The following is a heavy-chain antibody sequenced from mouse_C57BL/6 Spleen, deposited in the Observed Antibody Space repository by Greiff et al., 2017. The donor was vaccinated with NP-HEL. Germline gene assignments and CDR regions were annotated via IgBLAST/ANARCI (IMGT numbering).Heavy chain of an antibody. J-gene: IGHJ2*01. CDR1: GYTFTSYW. D-gene: IGHD2-2*01. V-gene: IGHV1-64*01. CDR2: IHPNSGST. CDR3: ASLMVTTADFDY. Sequence: QVQLQQPGAELVKPGASVKLSCKASGYTFTSYWMHWVKQRPGQGLEWIGMIHPNSGSTTYNEKFKSKATLTVDKSYSKAYMQLISLTSEDSAVYYCASLMVTTADFDYWGQGTTLTVSS.